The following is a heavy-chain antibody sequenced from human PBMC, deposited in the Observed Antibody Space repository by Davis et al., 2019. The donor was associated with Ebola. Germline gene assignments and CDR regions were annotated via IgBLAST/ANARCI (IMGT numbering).Heavy chain of an antibody. CDR3: AKANLMAAADAYAMDV. CDR2: TSASGGST. J-gene: IGHJ6*02. Sequence: RRSLSPSCPLSALTLTSYAMSCVRQAPGKVLEWDAATSASGGSTYHADSVKGRLTINRDNAENSLYLQMHSLRAADAALSYCAKANLMAAADAYAMDVWGQGTTVTVSS. D-gene: IGHD6-25*01. CDR1: ALTLTSYA. V-gene: IGHV3-23*01.